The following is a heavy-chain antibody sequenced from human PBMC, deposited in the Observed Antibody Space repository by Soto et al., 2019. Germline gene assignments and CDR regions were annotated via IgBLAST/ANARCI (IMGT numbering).Heavy chain of an antibody. V-gene: IGHV4-39*01. D-gene: IGHD6-13*01. CDR1: GGSISSSSYY. CDR2: IYYSGST. CDR3: ARHSSTPPYYFDY. J-gene: IGHJ4*02. Sequence: SETLSLTCTVSGGSISSSSYYWGWIRQPPGKGLEWIGSIYYSGSTYYNPSLKSRVTISVDTSKNQFSLKLSSVTAADTAVYYCARHSSTPPYYFDYWGQGPLVTVPS.